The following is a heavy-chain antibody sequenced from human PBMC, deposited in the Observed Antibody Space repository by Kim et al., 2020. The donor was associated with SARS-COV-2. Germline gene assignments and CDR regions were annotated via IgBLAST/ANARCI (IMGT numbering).Heavy chain of an antibody. CDR3: ARVVAAAGTWGY. Sequence: NYSPSLKSRVTISVDKSENKFSLKLSSVTAADTAVYYCARVVAAAGTWGYWGQGTLVTVSS. D-gene: IGHD6-13*01. V-gene: IGHV4-4*02. J-gene: IGHJ4*02.